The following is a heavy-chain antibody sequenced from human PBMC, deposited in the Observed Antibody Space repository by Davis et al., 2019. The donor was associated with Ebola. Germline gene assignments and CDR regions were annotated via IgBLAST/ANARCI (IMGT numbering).Heavy chain of an antibody. CDR2: IYHSRNT. D-gene: IGHD1-26*01. CDR1: GGSISNYY. Sequence: SETLSLTCTVSGGSISNYYWSWIRQPPGKGLEWIGYIYHSRNTFYNPSLKSRVTISEDRSKNQFSLKLNSVTAADTAVYYCASSIVEVLDGFDIWGQGTMVTVSS. CDR3: ASSIVEVLDGFDI. J-gene: IGHJ3*02. V-gene: IGHV4-59*12.